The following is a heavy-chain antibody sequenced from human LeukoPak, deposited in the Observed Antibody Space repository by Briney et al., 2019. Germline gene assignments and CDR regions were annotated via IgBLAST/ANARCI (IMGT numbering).Heavy chain of an antibody. CDR1: GFTFSSYG. Sequence: GRSLRLSCAASGFTFSSYGMHWVRQAPGKGLEWVAVISYDGSNKYYADSVKGRFTISRDNSKNTLYLQMNSLRAEDTAVYYCAKDWLQYYYGSGDTNYFDPWGQGTLVTVSS. D-gene: IGHD3-10*01. CDR2: ISYDGSNK. CDR3: AKDWLQYYYGSGDTNYFDP. V-gene: IGHV3-30*18. J-gene: IGHJ5*02.